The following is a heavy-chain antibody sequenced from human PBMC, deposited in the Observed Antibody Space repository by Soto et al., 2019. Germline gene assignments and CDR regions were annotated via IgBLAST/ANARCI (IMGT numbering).Heavy chain of an antibody. J-gene: IGHJ4*02. CDR3: AKNVGFGELLQKGGYFDY. V-gene: IGHV3-23*01. D-gene: IGHD3-10*01. Sequence: PGGSLRLSCAASGFTFSSYAMSWVRQAPGKGLEWVSAISGSGGSTYYADSVKGRFTISRDNSKNTLYLQMNSLRAEDTAVYYCAKNVGFGELLQKGGYFDYWGQGTLVTVSS. CDR1: GFTFSSYA. CDR2: ISGSGGST.